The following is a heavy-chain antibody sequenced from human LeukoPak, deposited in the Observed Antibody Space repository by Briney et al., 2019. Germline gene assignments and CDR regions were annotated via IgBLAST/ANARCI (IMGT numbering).Heavy chain of an antibody. CDR3: ARDYCSSTSCLFDY. V-gene: IGHV1-2*06. CDR2: INPNSGDT. J-gene: IGHJ4*02. D-gene: IGHD2-2*01. Sequence: ASVKVSCKASGYTFTGCHMHWVRQAPGQGLEWMGRINPNSGDTNYAQKFQGRVTMTRDTSISTAYMELSRLTSDDTAVYYCARDYCSSTSCLFDYWGQGTLVTVSS. CDR1: GYTFTGCH.